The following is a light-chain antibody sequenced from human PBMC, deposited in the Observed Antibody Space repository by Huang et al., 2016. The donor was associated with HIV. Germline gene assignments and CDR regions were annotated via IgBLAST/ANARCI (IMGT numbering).Light chain of an antibody. Sequence: DIQMTQSPSTLSASVGDRVTITCRASQIISSWLAWYQQKPGKAPKRLIYKASSLESGVPSRFSGSGSGTEFTLTISSLQPDDFATYYCQQYSSYSWTFGQGTKVEIK. CDR1: QIISSW. V-gene: IGKV1-5*03. CDR3: QQYSSYSWT. J-gene: IGKJ1*01. CDR2: KAS.